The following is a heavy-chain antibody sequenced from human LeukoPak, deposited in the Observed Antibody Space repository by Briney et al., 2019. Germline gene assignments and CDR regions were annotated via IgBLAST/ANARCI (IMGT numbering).Heavy chain of an antibody. Sequence: PSETLSLTCAVYGGSFSGYHWTWVRQAPGKGLEWIGEINHSGGTNYNPSLKSRVTISVDTSKNQFSLKLSSVTAADTAVYHCARGLYPDILGRHFDYWGRGTLVTVSS. J-gene: IGHJ4*02. CDR1: GGSFSGYH. CDR2: INHSGGT. CDR3: ARGLYPDILGRHFDY. D-gene: IGHD5-12*01. V-gene: IGHV4-34*01.